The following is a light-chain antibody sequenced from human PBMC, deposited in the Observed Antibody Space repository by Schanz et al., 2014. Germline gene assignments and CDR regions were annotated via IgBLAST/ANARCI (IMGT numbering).Light chain of an antibody. V-gene: IGKV3-20*01. CDR2: GAS. CDR3: QQYGGSPIT. Sequence: EIVLTQSPATLSLSPGERATLSCRASQSVSSNLAWYQQKPGQAPRLLIYGASSRATGIPDRFSGSGSGTDFTLTISRLEPEDYAVYYCQQYGGSPITFGQGTRLEIK. CDR1: QSVSSN. J-gene: IGKJ5*01.